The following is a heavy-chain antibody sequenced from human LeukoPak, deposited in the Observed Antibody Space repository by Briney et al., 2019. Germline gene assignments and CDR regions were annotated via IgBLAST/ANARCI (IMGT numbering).Heavy chain of an antibody. V-gene: IGHV3-23*01. CDR3: AKVGGYDFWSGPFDY. CDR1: GFTFSSYA. D-gene: IGHD3-3*01. Sequence: PGGSLRLSCAASGFTFSSYAMSWVRQAPGKGLEWVSAISGSGGSTYYADSVKSRFTISRDNSKNTLYLQMNSLRAEDTAVYYCAKVGGYDFWSGPFDYWGQGTLVTVSS. CDR2: ISGSGGST. J-gene: IGHJ4*02.